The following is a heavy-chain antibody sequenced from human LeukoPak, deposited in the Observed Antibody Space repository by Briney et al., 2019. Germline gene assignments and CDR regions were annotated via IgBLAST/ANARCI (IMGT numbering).Heavy chain of an antibody. V-gene: IGHV3-21*01. CDR3: ARSGGSGWYSDY. J-gene: IGHJ4*02. CDR2: ISSSSGFI. CDR1: GFTVSSSY. D-gene: IGHD6-19*01. Sequence: PGGSLILSCAASGFTVSSSYMSWVRQAPGKGLEWVSSISSSSGFIFYADSVKGRFTISRDNAKNSLYLQMNSLRAEDTAVYYCARSGGSGWYSDYWGQGTLVTVSS.